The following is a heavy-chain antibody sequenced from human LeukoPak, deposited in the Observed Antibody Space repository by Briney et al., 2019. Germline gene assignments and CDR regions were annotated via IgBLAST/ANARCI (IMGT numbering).Heavy chain of an antibody. D-gene: IGHD3-3*01. CDR1: GYTFTSYD. CDR3: ATASKDYDFWSGYYASLDH. J-gene: IGHJ4*02. Sequence: GASVNVSCKASGYTFTSYDINWVRQATGQGLEWVGWMNPNSGNTGYAQKFQGRVTMTRNTPISTAYMELSSLRSEDTAVYYCATASKDYDFWSGYYASLDHWGQGTLVTVSS. V-gene: IGHV1-8*01. CDR2: MNPNSGNT.